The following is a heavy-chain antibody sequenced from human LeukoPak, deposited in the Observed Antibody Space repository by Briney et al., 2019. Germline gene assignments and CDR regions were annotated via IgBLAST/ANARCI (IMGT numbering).Heavy chain of an antibody. CDR3: ASTYYYDSSGYYGYNIDY. CDR2: IITNFGTA. Sequence: GASVKVSCKGSGGTFISYAISWVRQAPGQGREWMGGIITNFGTANYEQKFQGRVTITTEESKSTAYMELSTLRSEDTAVYSCASTYYYDSSGYYGYNIDYWGQGTLVTVSS. CDR1: GGTFISYA. D-gene: IGHD3-22*01. J-gene: IGHJ4*02. V-gene: IGHV1-69*05.